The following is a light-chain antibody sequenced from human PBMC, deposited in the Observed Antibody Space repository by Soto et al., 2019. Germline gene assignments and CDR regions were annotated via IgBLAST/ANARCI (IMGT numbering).Light chain of an antibody. V-gene: IGKV3-20*01. CDR1: QTVRNNY. J-gene: IGKJ1*01. Sequence: ELVLTQTPVNLALSPGERATLSCRASQTVRNNYLAWYQQKPGQAPRLLIYDASSRATGIPDRFSGGGSGTDFTLTISRLEPEDFAVYYCQHYGYPQWTFGQGTKVDIK. CDR3: QHYGYPQWT. CDR2: DAS.